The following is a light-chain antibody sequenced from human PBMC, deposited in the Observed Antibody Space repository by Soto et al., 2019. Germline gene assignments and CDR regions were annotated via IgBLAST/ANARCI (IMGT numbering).Light chain of an antibody. J-gene: IGLJ2*01. V-gene: IGLV1-44*01. CDR2: NNY. CDR3: AAWDDSLNGPL. CDR1: SSNIGSNT. Sequence: QSVLTQPPSASGTPGQRVTISCSGSSSNIGSNTVHWYQQLPGTAPKVLIYNNYQRPSGVPDRFSGSKSGTSASLAISGLQSEDEADYYCAAWDDSLNGPLFGGGTQLTVL.